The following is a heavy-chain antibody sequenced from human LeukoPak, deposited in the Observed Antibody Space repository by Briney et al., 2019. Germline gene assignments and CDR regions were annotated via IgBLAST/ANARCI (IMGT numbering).Heavy chain of an antibody. CDR1: GFTFSDYY. CDR2: ISSSGSFI. CDR3: ARDLLVSTVTTAYYYYYMDV. D-gene: IGHD4-17*01. J-gene: IGHJ6*03. V-gene: IGHV3-11*01. Sequence: PGGSPRLSCAASGFTFSDYYMSWIRQAPGKGLEWVSYISSSGSFIYYADSVKGRFTISRDNAKNSLYLQMNSLRAEDTAVYYCARDLLVSTVTTAYYYYYMDVWGKGTTVTVYS.